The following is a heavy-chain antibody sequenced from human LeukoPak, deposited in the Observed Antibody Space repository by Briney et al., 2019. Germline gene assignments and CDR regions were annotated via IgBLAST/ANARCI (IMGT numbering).Heavy chain of an antibody. CDR2: IYYSGRT. Sequence: TLSLTCTVSGVSITSGSYYCSWVRQPPGKGLEWIGYIYYSGRTYYNPSLESRVAISVDTSKNQFSLNLSSVAAADTAVYYCARSSFYSSSWYFDYWGQGTLVTVSS. CDR1: GVSITSGSYY. J-gene: IGHJ4*02. V-gene: IGHV4-30-4*08. CDR3: ARSSFYSSSWYFDY. D-gene: IGHD6-13*01.